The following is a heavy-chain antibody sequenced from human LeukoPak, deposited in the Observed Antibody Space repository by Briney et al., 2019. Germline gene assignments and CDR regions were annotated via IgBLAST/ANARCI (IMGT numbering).Heavy chain of an antibody. J-gene: IGHJ4*02. Sequence: SHTLSLTCAISGDSVSSNSVTWHWIRQSPSRGLERLVRKYYRTKWCNDYALSLKSRIILNPDTSKNQLSLQLNSVTPEDTAVYYCARGAPAFDSWGQGTLVTVSS. CDR3: ARGAPAFDS. V-gene: IGHV6-1*01. CDR2: KYYRTKWCN. CDR1: GDSVSSNSVT. D-gene: IGHD3-16*01.